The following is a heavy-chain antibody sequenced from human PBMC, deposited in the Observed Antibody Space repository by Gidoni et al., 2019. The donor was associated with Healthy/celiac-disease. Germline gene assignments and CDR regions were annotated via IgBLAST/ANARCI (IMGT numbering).Heavy chain of an antibody. J-gene: IGHJ4*02. V-gene: IGHV4-39*01. CDR3: ARLNVAVAAFDY. D-gene: IGHD6-19*01. CDR1: VGSISSSSYY. CDR2: IYYSGST. Sequence: QLQLQESGPGLVKPSETLSLTCTVSVGSISSSSYYWGWIRQPPGKGLEWIGSIYYSGSTSYNPSRKSGVTRSVDTSKNQFSLKQSAVTAADTAVYYCARLNVAVAAFDYWGQGTLVTVAS.